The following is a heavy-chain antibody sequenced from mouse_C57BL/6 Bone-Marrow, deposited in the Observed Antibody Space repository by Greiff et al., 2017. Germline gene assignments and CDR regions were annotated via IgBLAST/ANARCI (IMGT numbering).Heavy chain of an antibody. CDR1: GYTFTSYG. D-gene: IGHD3-2*02. Sequence: QVQLQQPGAELVKPGASVKLSCKASGYTFTSYGMHWVKQRPGQGLEWIGMIHPNSGSTNYNEKFKSKATLTVDKSSSTAYMQLISLTSEDSAVYYCAREATGWYFDVWGTGTTVTVSS. CDR3: AREATGWYFDV. J-gene: IGHJ1*03. V-gene: IGHV1-64*01. CDR2: IHPNSGST.